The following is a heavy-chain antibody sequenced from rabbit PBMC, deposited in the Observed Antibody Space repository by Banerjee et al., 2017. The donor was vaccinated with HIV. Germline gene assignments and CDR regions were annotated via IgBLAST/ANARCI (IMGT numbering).Heavy chain of an antibody. CDR3: ARANHYYNLFYADYAGYFVL. Sequence: QSLEESGGDLVKPGASLTLTCTASGFSFSSRYYMCWVRQAPGKGPEWIACIYNGDGSTYYASWAKGRFTISKTSSTTVTLEMTSLTAADTATYFCARANHYYNLFYADYAGYFVLWGQGTLVTVS. V-gene: IGHV1S40*01. D-gene: IGHD2-1*01. CDR1: GFSFSSRYY. CDR2: IYNGDGST. J-gene: IGHJ4*01.